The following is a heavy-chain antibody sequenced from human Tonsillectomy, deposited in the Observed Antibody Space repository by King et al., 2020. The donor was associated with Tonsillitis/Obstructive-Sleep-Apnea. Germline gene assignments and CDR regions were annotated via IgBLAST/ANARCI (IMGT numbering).Heavy chain of an antibody. CDR2: ISYDGSDK. V-gene: IGHV3-30*18. CDR1: GFTFSSCG. J-gene: IGHJ4*02. CDR3: AKDLNAYYDFWCRSTLFDY. D-gene: IGHD3-3*01. Sequence: VQLVESGGGVVQPGRSLRLSCAASGFTFSSCGMHWVRQPPGKGLEWVAVISYDGSDKYYTDSVKGRFTISRDNSKNTLYLQMNSLRAEDTAVYYCAKDLNAYYDFWCRSTLFDYWGQGTLVTVSS.